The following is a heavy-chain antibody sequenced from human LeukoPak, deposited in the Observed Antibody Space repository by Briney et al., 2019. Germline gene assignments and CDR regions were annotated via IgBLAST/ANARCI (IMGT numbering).Heavy chain of an antibody. Sequence: GASVTVSCKASVGTFISYAISWVRQAPGQGLEWMGRIIPILGIANYAQKFQGRVTITADKSTSTAYMELSSLRSEDTAVYYCARSGDYYDSSGYYPAVRYFDYWGQGTLVTVSS. J-gene: IGHJ4*02. D-gene: IGHD3-22*01. CDR3: ARSGDYYDSSGYYPAVRYFDY. CDR2: IIPILGIA. CDR1: VGTFISYA. V-gene: IGHV1-69*04.